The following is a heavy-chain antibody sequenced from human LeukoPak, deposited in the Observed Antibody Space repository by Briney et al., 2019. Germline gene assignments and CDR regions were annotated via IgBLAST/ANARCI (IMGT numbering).Heavy chain of an antibody. CDR3: ARAFTDIVVVPAAIGFDY. CDR2: INPNSGGT. V-gene: IGHV1-2*02. D-gene: IGHD2-2*01. Sequence: GASVKVSCKASGYTFTGYYMHWVRQAPGQGLEWMGWINPNSGGTNYAQKFQGRVTMTRDTSISTAYMELSRLRSDDTAVYYCARAFTDIVVVPAAIGFDYWGQGTLVTVSS. J-gene: IGHJ4*02. CDR1: GYTFTGYY.